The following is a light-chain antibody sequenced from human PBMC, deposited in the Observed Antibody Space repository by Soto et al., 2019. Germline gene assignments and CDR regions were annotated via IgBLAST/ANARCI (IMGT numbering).Light chain of an antibody. CDR3: QQYVSSPRT. V-gene: IGKV3-20*01. CDR2: GAS. J-gene: IGKJ1*01. CDR1: QSFSSYY. Sequence: EIVLTQSPGTLSLSPGERATLSCRASQSFSSYYLAWYQQKPGQAPRLLIHGASNRATGIPDRFNGSGSGTDFTLTINRLEPEDFAVYYCQQYVSSPRTFGQGTKVEIK.